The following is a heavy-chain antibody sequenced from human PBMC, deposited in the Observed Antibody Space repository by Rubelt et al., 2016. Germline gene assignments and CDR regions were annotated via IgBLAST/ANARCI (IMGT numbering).Heavy chain of an antibody. CDR2: INPSGGGT. CDR1: GYTFTSYY. Sequence: QVQLVQSGAEVKKPGASVKVSCKASGYTFTSYYMHWVRQAPGQGLEWMGIINPSGGGTGEGQKVQGRVTMHTETSTSTAYMWLRSLRSYDTAGYYCARTPPGYFDLWGRGTLVTVSS. J-gene: IGHJ2*01. CDR3: ARTPPGYFDL. V-gene: IGHV1-46*01.